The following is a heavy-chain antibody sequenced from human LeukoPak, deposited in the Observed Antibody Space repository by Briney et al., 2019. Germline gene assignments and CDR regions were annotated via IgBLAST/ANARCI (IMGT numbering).Heavy chain of an antibody. CDR2: INHSGST. CDR1: GGSFSGYY. J-gene: IGHJ6*03. CDR3: ATQSPDYYYMDV. Sequence: SETLSLTCAVYGGSFSGYYWSWIRQPPGKGLEWIGEINHSGSTNYNPSLKSRVTISVDTSKNQFSLKLRSVTAADTAVYYCATQSPDYYYMDVWGKGTTVTVSS. V-gene: IGHV4-34*01.